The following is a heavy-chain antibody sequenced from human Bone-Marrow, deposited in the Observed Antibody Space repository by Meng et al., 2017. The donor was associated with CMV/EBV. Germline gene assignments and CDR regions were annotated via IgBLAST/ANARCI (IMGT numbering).Heavy chain of an antibody. V-gene: IGHV4-39*02. Sequence: SETLSLTCTVSGGSISSSSYYWGWIRQPPGKGLEWIGSIYYSGSTYYNPSLKSRVTISVDTSMNQFSPKLSSVTAADTAVYYCARDQVPAATDYYYHGMDVWGQGTTVTVSS. CDR3: ARDQVPAATDYYYHGMDV. D-gene: IGHD2-2*01. CDR1: GGSISSSSYY. J-gene: IGHJ6*02. CDR2: IYYSGST.